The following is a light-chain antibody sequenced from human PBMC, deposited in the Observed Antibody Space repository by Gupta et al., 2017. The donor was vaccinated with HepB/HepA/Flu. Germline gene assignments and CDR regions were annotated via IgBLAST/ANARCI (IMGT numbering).Light chain of an antibody. V-gene: IGLV2-23*02. J-gene: IGLJ3*02. CDR3: CSYAGSSTWV. CDR1: SSDVGSYNL. Sequence: QSALTQPASVSGSPGQSITFSCTGTSSDVGSYNLVSWYQQHPGKAPKLMIYEVSKRPSWVSNRFSGSKSGNTASLTISGLQAEDEADYYCCSYAGSSTWVFGGGTKLTVL. CDR2: EVS.